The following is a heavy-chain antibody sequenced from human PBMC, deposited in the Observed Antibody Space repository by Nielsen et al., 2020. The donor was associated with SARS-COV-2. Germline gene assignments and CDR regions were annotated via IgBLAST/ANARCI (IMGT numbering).Heavy chain of an antibody. CDR3: ARTTVTAEGYGMDV. CDR1: GGSISSYY. Sequence: SETLSLTCTVSGGSISSYYWSWIRQPPGKGLEWIGYIYYSGSTNYNPSLKSRVTISVDTSKNQFSLKLSSVTAADTAVYYCARTTVTAEGYGMDVWGQGTTVTVSS. J-gene: IGHJ6*02. D-gene: IGHD4-17*01. V-gene: IGHV4-59*01. CDR2: IYYSGST.